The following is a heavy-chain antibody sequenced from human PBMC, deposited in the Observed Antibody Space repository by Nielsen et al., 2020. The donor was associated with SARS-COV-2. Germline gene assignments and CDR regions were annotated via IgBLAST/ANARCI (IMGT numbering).Heavy chain of an antibody. D-gene: IGHD2-2*01. CDR2: INPNSGGT. CDR1: GCTFRDYG. CDR3: ASIVVVPGGMDV. J-gene: IGHJ6*02. Sequence: ASVKVSCKASGCTFRDYGIIWVRQAPGQGLEWMGRINPNSGGTNYAQKFQGRVTMTRDTSISTAYMALSRLRSDDTAVYYCASIVVVPGGMDVWGQGTTVTVSS. V-gene: IGHV1-2*06.